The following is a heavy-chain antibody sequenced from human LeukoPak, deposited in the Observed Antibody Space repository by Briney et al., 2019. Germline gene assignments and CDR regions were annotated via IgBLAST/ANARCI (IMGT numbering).Heavy chain of an antibody. J-gene: IGHJ4*02. CDR1: GGSISSSSYY. CDR2: IYYSGST. V-gene: IGHV4-39*07. Sequence: SETLSLTCTVSGGSISSSSYYWGWIRQPPGKGLEWIGSIYYSGSTYYNPSLKSRVTISVDTSKNQFSLKLSSVTAADTAVYYCARDSPRIAAAGTRYFDYWGQGTLVTVSS. D-gene: IGHD6-13*01. CDR3: ARDSPRIAAAGTRYFDY.